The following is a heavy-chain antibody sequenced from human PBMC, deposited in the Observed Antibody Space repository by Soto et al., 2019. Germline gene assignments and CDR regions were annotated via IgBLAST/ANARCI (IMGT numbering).Heavy chain of an antibody. V-gene: IGHV3-23*01. CDR1: GFTFSSYA. Sequence: EVQLLESGGGLVQPGGSLRLSCAASGFTFSSYAMSWVRQAPGKGLEWVSAISGSGGSTYYADSVKGRFTISRDDSKNSLYLKMNSLKTEDTAVYYCRVPGKNCGGDCFDAFDIWGQGTMVTVSS. CDR3: RVPGKNCGGDCFDAFDI. J-gene: IGHJ3*02. D-gene: IGHD2-21*02. CDR2: ISGSGGST.